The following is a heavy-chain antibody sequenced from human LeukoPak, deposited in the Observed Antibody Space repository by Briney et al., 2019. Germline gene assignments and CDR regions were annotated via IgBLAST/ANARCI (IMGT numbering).Heavy chain of an antibody. Sequence: GGSLRLSCAASGYGMHWVRQAPGKGLEWVAVISYDGSNKYYADSVKGRFTISRDNSKKLYLQMNSLRAEDTAVYYCAKEILYSGSYPTRVVGLDNWGQGTLVTVSS. J-gene: IGHJ4*02. D-gene: IGHD1-26*01. CDR2: ISYDGSNK. V-gene: IGHV3-30*18. CDR3: AKEILYSGSYPTRVVGLDN. CDR1: GYG.